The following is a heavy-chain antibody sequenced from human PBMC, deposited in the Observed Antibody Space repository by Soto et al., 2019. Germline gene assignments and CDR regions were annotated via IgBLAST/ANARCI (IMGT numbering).Heavy chain of an antibody. V-gene: IGHV4-31*03. D-gene: IGHD6-19*01. J-gene: IGHJ4*02. Sequence: QVQLQESGPGLVKPSQTLSLTCTVSGGSISSGGYYWSWIRQHPGKGLEWIGYIYYSGSTYYNPSLRRRVTTSVDTSKNQFSPKLSSVTAADTAVYYCAGRVSSGWHFDYWGQGTLVTVSS. CDR2: IYYSGST. CDR1: GGSISSGGYY. CDR3: AGRVSSGWHFDY.